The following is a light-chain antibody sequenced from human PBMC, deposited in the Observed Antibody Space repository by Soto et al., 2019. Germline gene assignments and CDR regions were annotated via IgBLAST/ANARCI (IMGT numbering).Light chain of an antibody. Sequence: DVQMTQSPSSLSASVGDRVTITCRASQDINSYLAWYQQKPGNAPKSLIYAASSLQTGVPSRFSGSESGTDFTLTISNLQPEDSATHYCQQYNIYPLTFGGGTKVEIK. CDR3: QQYNIYPLT. CDR1: QDINSY. V-gene: IGKV1D-16*01. J-gene: IGKJ4*01. CDR2: AAS.